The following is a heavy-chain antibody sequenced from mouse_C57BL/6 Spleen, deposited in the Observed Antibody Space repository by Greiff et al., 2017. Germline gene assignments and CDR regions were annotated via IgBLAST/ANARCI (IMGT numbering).Heavy chain of an antibody. CDR3: AREGDGNYWYFDV. V-gene: IGHV5-16*01. J-gene: IGHJ1*03. CDR1: GFTFSDYY. D-gene: IGHD2-1*01. Sequence: EVKLVESEGGLVQPGSSMKLSCTASGFTFSDYYMAWVRQVPEKGLEWVANINYDGSSTYYLDSLKSRFIISSDNAKNILYLQMRSLKSEDTATYYCAREGDGNYWYFDVWGTGTTVTVSS. CDR2: INYDGSST.